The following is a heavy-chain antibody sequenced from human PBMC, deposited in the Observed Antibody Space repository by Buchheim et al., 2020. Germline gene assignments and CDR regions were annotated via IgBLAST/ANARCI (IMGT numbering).Heavy chain of an antibody. V-gene: IGHV1-46*01. Sequence: QVQLVQSGAEVKKPGASVKVSCKASGYTFTSYYMHWVRQAPGQGLEWMGIINPSGGSTSYAQKFQGRVTMTRDTSTSTLYMELSSLRSEDTAVYYCARVDSSGYYYYYYGMDVWGQGTT. D-gene: IGHD3-22*01. CDR2: INPSGGST. CDR3: ARVDSSGYYYYYYGMDV. CDR1: GYTFTSYY. J-gene: IGHJ6*02.